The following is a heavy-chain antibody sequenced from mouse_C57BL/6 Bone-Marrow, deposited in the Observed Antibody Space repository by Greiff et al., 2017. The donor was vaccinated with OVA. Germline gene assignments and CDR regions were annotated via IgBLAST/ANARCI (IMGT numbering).Heavy chain of an antibody. CDR3: ARNEEDYDWYFDV. CDR2: IWSGGST. D-gene: IGHD2-4*01. J-gene: IGHJ1*03. V-gene: IGHV2-2*01. Sequence: VKLVESGPGLVQPSQSLSITCTVSGFSLTSYGVHWVRQSPGKGLEWLGVIWSGGSTDYNAAFISRLSISKDNSKSQVFFKMNSLQADDTAIYYCARNEEDYDWYFDVWGTGTTVTVSS. CDR1: GFSLTSYG.